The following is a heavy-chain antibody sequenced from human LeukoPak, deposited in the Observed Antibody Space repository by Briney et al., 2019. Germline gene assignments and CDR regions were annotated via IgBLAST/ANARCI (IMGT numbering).Heavy chain of an antibody. CDR2: VYFSGSS. Sequence: PSETLSLTCTVSGASISSGRNYWGWVRQSTGKGLEWIAGVYFSGSSQYNPSLVSRAFISVDSSKNQVSLRLDSVTAADSAVYHCARHLSGTTTAHYFDLWGQGTLVTVSS. V-gene: IGHV4-39*01. CDR1: GASISSGRNY. CDR3: ARHLSGTTTAHYFDL. J-gene: IGHJ4*02. D-gene: IGHD4-17*01.